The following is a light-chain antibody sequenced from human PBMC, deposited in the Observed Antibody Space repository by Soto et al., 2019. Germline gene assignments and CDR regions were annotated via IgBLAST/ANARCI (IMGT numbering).Light chain of an antibody. Sequence: QSALTQPPSASGSPGQSVTISCTGTSSDVGGYKYVSWYQQHPGKAPKLMIFEVNKRPSGVPDRFSGSKSGNTASLTVSGLQDEDEADYYGSSYAGINTIGVFGTGTTLTVL. J-gene: IGLJ1*01. V-gene: IGLV2-8*01. CDR2: EVN. CDR1: SSDVGGYKY. CDR3: SSYAGINTIGV.